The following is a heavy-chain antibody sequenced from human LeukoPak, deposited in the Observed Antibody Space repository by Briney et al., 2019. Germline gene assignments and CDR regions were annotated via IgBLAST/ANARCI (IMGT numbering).Heavy chain of an antibody. J-gene: IGHJ4*02. Sequence: SETLSLTCTVSGGSISGYYWSWIRQPPGKGLEWIGYIHYSGSSNYNPSLKSRVTISLDTSKNQFSLKLSSVTAADTAVYYCARGAAATYWGQGTLVTVSS. CDR3: ARGAAATY. D-gene: IGHD6-13*01. CDR2: IHYSGSS. V-gene: IGHV4-59*01. CDR1: GGSISGYY.